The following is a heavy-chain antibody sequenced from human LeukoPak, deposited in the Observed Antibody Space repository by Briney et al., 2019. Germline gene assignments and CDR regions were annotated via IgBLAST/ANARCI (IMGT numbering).Heavy chain of an antibody. Sequence: RPGGSLRLSCAASGFTFDDYGMSWVRQAPGKGLEWISGINWNGAGISYGDSVKGRFTISRDNAKNSLYLQMNSLRAEDMALYYCAKDGRVRGSYSLGNWFDPWGQGTLVTVSS. CDR2: INWNGAGI. D-gene: IGHD3-16*01. CDR1: GFTFDDYG. V-gene: IGHV3-20*04. J-gene: IGHJ5*02. CDR3: AKDGRVRGSYSLGNWFDP.